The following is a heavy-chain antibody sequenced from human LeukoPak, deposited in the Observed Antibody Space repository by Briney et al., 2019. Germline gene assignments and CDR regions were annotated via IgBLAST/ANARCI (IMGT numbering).Heavy chain of an antibody. CDR2: VWYDGSTK. J-gene: IGHJ4*02. V-gene: IGHV3-33*01. Sequence: PGRSLRLSCAASGFIFSDYGMHWVRQAPGKGLEWVAVVWYDGSTKLYADSVKGRFTISRDNSKNAPYLEMNSLRAEDTAVYFCARGWGREGFFGYLGQGTLVTVSS. CDR3: ARGWGREGFFGY. CDR1: GFIFSDYG. D-gene: IGHD7-27*01.